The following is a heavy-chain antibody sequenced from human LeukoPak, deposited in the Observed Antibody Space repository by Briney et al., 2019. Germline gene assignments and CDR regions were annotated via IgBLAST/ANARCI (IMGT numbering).Heavy chain of an antibody. D-gene: IGHD3-16*01. J-gene: IGHJ4*02. V-gene: IGHV4-4*07. CDR3: ARMTNDYIWGSFFDY. CDR2: IYTSGST. CDR1: GGSISSSY. Sequence: SETLSLTFTVSGGSISSSYWSWIRQPAGKGLEWIGRIYTSGSTNYNPSLKSRVTMSVDTSKNQFSLKLSSVTAADTAVYYCARMTNDYIWGSFFDYWGQGTLVTVSS.